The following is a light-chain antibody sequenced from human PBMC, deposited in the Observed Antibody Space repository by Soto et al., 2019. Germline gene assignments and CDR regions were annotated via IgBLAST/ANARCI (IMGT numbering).Light chain of an antibody. Sequence: EIVLTQSPATLSLSPGERATLSCRASQSVSSYLAWYQQKPGQAPRLLIYDASNRATGIPARFSGSGSGTDFTLTIGSLEPEDFAVYYCQQRSNWPPASTFGPGTKVDIK. J-gene: IGKJ3*01. CDR1: QSVSSY. V-gene: IGKV3-11*01. CDR2: DAS. CDR3: QQRSNWPPAST.